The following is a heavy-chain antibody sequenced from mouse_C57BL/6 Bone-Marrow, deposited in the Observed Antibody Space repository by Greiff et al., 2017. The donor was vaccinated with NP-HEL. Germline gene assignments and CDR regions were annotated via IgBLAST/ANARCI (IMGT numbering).Heavy chain of an antibody. CDR2: IRLKSDNYAT. D-gene: IGHD1-1*01. CDR1: GFTFSNYW. V-gene: IGHV6-3*01. CDR3: TLSPYYYGSSPAWFAY. Sequence: EVKLVESGGGLVQPGGSMKLSCVASGFTFSNYWMNWVRQSPEQGLEWVAQIRLKSDNYATPYAVSVTGRFTISSDDSKSSVYLQMNNLRTEDTGMYYCTLSPYYYGSSPAWFAYWGQGTLVTVSA. J-gene: IGHJ3*01.